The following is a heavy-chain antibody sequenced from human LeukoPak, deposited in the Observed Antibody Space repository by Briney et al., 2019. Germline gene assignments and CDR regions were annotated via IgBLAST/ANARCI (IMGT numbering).Heavy chain of an antibody. V-gene: IGHV3-64*01. CDR3: ARQRDCSTNSCYYYYYYMDV. CDR1: GFTFSSYT. D-gene: IGHD2-2*01. Sequence: QPRGSLRLSCTASGFTFSSYTMHWVRQAPGKGLEYVSGLSSNGGSTYYANSVKGRFTISRDDSKNTLYLQMGSLRAEDMAVYYCARQRDCSTNSCYYYYYYMDVWGKGTTVTVSS. J-gene: IGHJ6*03. CDR2: LSSNGGST.